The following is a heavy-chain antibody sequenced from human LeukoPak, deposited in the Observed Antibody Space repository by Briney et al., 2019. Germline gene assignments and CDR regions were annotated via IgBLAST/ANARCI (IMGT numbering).Heavy chain of an antibody. D-gene: IGHD1-26*01. Sequence: PSQTLSLTCTVSGGSISSGSYYWSWIRQPAGKGLEWIGRIYTSGSTNYNPSLKSRVTISVDTSRNQFSLKLSSVTAADTAVYYCARVRVGETTSIDHWGQGTLVTVSS. CDR3: ARVRVGETTSIDH. CDR1: GGSISSGSYY. J-gene: IGHJ4*02. CDR2: IYTSGST. V-gene: IGHV4-61*02.